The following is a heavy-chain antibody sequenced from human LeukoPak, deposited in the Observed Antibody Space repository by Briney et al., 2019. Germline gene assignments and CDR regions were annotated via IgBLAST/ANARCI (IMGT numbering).Heavy chain of an antibody. V-gene: IGHV3-74*01. J-gene: IGHJ4*02. Sequence: GGSLRLSCAASGFIFSSDWMPWVRQGPAKGLVWVSRINPDGSTTSYADSVKGRFTISRDNAKNTLYLQMNSLRAEDTAVYYCATVRRGHYHFDFWGQGTLLTVSS. CDR1: GFIFSSDW. D-gene: IGHD3-10*01. CDR3: ATVRRGHYHFDF. CDR2: INPDGSTT.